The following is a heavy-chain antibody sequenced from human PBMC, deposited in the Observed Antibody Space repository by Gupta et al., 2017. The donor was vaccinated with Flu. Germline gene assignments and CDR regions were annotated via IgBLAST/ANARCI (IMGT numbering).Heavy chain of an antibody. CDR2: IDARGMTT. Sequence: EERLSESGGGLVEPGGSLTLSCAATDFNFEDFAMTWVRQSPTVGLEWVASIDARGMTTYYAESLEGRLTVSRDNTMKSVSLQMRSLRREDTALYFCAKVPSSWELGPLVLWVPGTLVTVSS. CDR3: AKVPSSWELGPLVL. J-gene: IGHJ4*02. CDR1: DFNFEDFA. V-gene: IGHV3-23*05. D-gene: IGHD1-14*01.